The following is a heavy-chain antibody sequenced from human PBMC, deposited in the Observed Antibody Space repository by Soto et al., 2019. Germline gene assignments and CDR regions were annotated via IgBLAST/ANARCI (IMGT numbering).Heavy chain of an antibody. CDR3: ARRHMAVAVSPWFDP. V-gene: IGHV2-26*01. Sequence: QVTLKESGPVLVNPTETLTLRCTVSGLSITDSEMGVSWIRQPPGQPLEWLAHIDSSGEKSYRTFLKSRLAISKDTSKSQIVLTMTSMDTADTATYYCARRHMAVAVSPWFDPWGQGIPVTGSS. J-gene: IGHJ5*02. CDR1: GLSITDSEMG. D-gene: IGHD3-10*01. CDR2: IDSSGEK.